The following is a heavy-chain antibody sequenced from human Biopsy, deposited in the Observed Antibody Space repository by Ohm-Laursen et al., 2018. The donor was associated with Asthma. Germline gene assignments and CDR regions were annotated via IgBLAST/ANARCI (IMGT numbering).Heavy chain of an antibody. Sequence: SLSLSCSASGSTFSSYAMSCVRQAPGKRLEWVSAISGSGGSTYYADSVKGRITISRDNSKNTLYLQMNSLRAEDAAVYYCAKDRDYDILTGPPGFDYWGQGTLVTVSS. V-gene: IGHV3-23*01. CDR2: ISGSGGST. CDR3: AKDRDYDILTGPPGFDY. J-gene: IGHJ4*02. CDR1: GSTFSSYA. D-gene: IGHD3-9*01.